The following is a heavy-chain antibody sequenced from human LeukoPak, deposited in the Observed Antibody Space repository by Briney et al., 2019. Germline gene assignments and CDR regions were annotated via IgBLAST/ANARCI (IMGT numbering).Heavy chain of an antibody. CDR1: GFIFTNYF. Sequence: GGSLRLSCAASGFIFTNYFMSWVRQAPGKGLEWVASIKHDGSEKYVDSVRGRFTISRDNTMNSLYLQMSSLRAEDTAVYYCATDRGWRTSGYYLYYFEYWGQGALVTVSS. CDR3: ATDRGWRTSGYYLYYFEY. V-gene: IGHV3-7*01. D-gene: IGHD3-3*01. J-gene: IGHJ4*02. CDR2: IKHDGSE.